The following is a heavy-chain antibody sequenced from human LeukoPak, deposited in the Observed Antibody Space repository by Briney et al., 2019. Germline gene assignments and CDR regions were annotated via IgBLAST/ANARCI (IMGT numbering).Heavy chain of an antibody. J-gene: IGHJ4*02. CDR3: ARVSVSVGAAALFDY. V-gene: IGHV3-74*01. D-gene: IGHD1-26*01. CDR1: GCTSCNDW. Sequence: PGGGLRLSCAASGCTSCNDWMNRVRRPPGGGVVGVSRINTDGSDTTYADSVKGGFTISRDNANKTLYLQMNSLRAEDTAVYYCARVSVSVGAAALFDYWGQGTLVTVSS. CDR2: INTDGSDT.